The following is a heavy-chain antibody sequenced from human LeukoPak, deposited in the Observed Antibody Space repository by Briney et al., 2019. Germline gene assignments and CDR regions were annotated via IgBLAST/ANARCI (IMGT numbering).Heavy chain of an antibody. CDR3: AKGAAAAARNFDY. V-gene: IGHV3-23*01. CDR2: YSGNGGST. Sequence: GRSLSLSYAAYGLTFSGYAMGWVRQAPGNGLEWDSAYSGNGGSTYYADSVKGRFTISRDKSKNTMYLQMNSLRAKDTAVYYCAKGAAAAARNFDYWGQGTLVTVSS. CDR1: GLTFSGYA. J-gene: IGHJ4*02. D-gene: IGHD6-13*01.